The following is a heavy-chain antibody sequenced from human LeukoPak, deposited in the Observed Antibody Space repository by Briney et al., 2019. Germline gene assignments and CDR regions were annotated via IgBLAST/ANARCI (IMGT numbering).Heavy chain of an antibody. CDR3: ARVLAVAGTHYFDY. CDR2: IYYSGST. D-gene: IGHD6-19*01. Sequence: KPSETLSLTCTVSGGSISSYYWSWIRQPPGKGLEWIGYIYYSGSTNYNPSLKSRVTISVDTSKNQFSLKLSSVTAADTAVYYCARVLAVAGTHYFDYWGQGTLVTVSS. CDR1: GGSISSYY. J-gene: IGHJ4*02. V-gene: IGHV4-59*01.